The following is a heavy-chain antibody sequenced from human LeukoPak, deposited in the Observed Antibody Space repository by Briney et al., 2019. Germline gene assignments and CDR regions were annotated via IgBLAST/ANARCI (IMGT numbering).Heavy chain of an antibody. CDR3: AKHQQVYGDSLMDV. CDR1: GFTFNTYA. J-gene: IGHJ6*02. Sequence: GGSLRLSCAGYGFTFNTYAISWVRQAPGKGLEWVSTISGSGGRTYYADSVKGRFTISRDNSKNTLYLQMNSLRAEDTAVYYCAKHQQVYGDSLMDVWGQGTTVTVSS. CDR2: ISGSGGRT. D-gene: IGHD4-17*01. V-gene: IGHV3-23*01.